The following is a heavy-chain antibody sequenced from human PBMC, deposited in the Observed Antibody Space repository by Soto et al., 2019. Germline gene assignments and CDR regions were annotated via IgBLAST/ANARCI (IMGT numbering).Heavy chain of an antibody. J-gene: IGHJ4*02. CDR2: ISYDGTNK. CDR1: GFTFSSYA. V-gene: IGHV3-30*04. Sequence: PGGPLRLSCAVSGFTFSSYAMHWVRHAPGKGLEWVELISYDGTNKYYADSVTGRFTISRDNSKNTLYLQVNSLRAEDTAVYYCARGLAGYNPYFDSWGQGTLVTVS. D-gene: IGHD5-12*01. CDR3: ARGLAGYNPYFDS.